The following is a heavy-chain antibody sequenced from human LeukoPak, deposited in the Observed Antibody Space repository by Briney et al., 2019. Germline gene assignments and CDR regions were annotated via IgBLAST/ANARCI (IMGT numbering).Heavy chain of an antibody. D-gene: IGHD1-26*01. CDR3: AKPSGSYYGYFDY. V-gene: IGHV3-30*02. CDR1: GFTFSSYG. J-gene: IGHJ4*02. CDR2: IRYDGSNK. Sequence: GGSLRLSCAASGFTFSSYGMHWVRQAPGKGLEWVAFIRYDGSNKYYADSVKGRFTISRDNSKNTLYLQMNSLRAEDTAVYYCAKPSGSYYGYFDYWGQGTLVTVSS.